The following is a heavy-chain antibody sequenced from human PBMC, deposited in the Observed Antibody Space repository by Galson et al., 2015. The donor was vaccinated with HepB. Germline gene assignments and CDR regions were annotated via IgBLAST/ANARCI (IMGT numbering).Heavy chain of an antibody. Sequence: SLRLSCAVSGFAFSSHWMSWVRQVPGKGLEWVANMNQDGSEKYYVDSVRGRFTVSRDNYNNLLFLQMSSLRADDTGVYYCARDGVAPGVYFDYWGQGSLVTVSS. D-gene: IGHD2-15*01. CDR2: MNQDGSEK. CDR1: GFAFSSHW. V-gene: IGHV3-7*03. J-gene: IGHJ4*02. CDR3: ARDGVAPGVYFDY.